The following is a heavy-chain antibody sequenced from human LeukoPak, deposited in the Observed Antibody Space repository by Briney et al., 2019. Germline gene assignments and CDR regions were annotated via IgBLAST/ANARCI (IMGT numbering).Heavy chain of an antibody. V-gene: IGHV3-23*01. J-gene: IGHJ6*03. D-gene: IGHD4-17*01. CDR3: AKNDRTVSYYMDV. Sequence: PGGSLRLSCAASGFTSSSYAMSWVRQAPGKVLEWVSAISGSGGSTYYADSVKGRFTISRDNSKNTLYLQMNSLRAEDTAVYYCAKNDRTVSYYMDVWGKGTTVTVSS. CDR2: ISGSGGST. CDR1: GFTSSSYA.